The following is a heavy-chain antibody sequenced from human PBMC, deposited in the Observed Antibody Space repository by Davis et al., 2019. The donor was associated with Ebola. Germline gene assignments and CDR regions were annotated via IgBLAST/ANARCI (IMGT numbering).Heavy chain of an antibody. CDR3: ARIELISFPWDY. CDR2: IDNGGST. Sequence: MPSETLSLTCTVSGGSLSSDYWSWIRQPPGKGLEWIGNIDNGGSTYYNPSLKSRVTMSVDTSKNQFSLRLSSVTAADTAMYYCARIELISFPWDYWGQGTLVTVSS. CDR1: GGSLSSDY. D-gene: IGHD3-10*01. V-gene: IGHV4-59*01. J-gene: IGHJ4*02.